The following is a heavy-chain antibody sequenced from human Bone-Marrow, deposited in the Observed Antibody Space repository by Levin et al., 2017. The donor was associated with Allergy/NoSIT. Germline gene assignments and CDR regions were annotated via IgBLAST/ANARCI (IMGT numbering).Heavy chain of an antibody. CDR1: GFTFSNYW. D-gene: IGHD1-14*01. CDR2: MKEEGSDK. CDR3: AIRNLWY. V-gene: IGHV3-7*05. Sequence: GESLKISCVASGFTFSNYWMTWVRQAPGKGLEWLANMKEEGSDKNYVDSVRGRFTISRDNAKNSMFLQMNSLRVEDTAIYYCAIRNLWYWGQGTLVTVSS. J-gene: IGHJ4*02.